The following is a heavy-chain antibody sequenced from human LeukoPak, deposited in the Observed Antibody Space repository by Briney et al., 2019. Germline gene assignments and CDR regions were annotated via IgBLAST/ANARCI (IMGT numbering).Heavy chain of an antibody. CDR1: GFTFSNYW. J-gene: IGHJ4*02. D-gene: IGHD4-23*01. CDR2: INGDGTST. Sequence: GGSLRLSCAASGFTFSNYWMHWVRQAPGKGLVWVSRINGDGTSTGYADSVKGRFTISRDNAKNMLYLQMNSLGAEDTAVYYCTRDGGGLGYWGQGTLVTVSS. CDR3: TRDGGGLGY. V-gene: IGHV3-74*01.